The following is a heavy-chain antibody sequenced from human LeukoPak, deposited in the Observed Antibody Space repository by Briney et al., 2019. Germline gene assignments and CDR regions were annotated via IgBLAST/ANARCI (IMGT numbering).Heavy chain of an antibody. CDR1: GFTFGSYW. D-gene: IGHD3-3*01. CDR3: ASSPTYYDFWSGYSSESDYGMDV. CDR2: IKSDGSIT. Sequence: GGSLRLSCAASGFTFGSYWMHWVRQAPVKGLVWVSRIKSDGSITNYADSVRGRFSISRDNAKNTLYLVMNSLRVEDTAVYYCASSPTYYDFWSGYSSESDYGMDVWGQGTTVTVSS. V-gene: IGHV3-74*01. J-gene: IGHJ6*02.